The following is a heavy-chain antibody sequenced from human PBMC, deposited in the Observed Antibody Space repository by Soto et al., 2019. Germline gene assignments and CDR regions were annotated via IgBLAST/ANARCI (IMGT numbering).Heavy chain of an antibody. CDR3: ARDYYDSTHSPSGMDV. CDR1: GGSISSYY. D-gene: IGHD3-22*01. V-gene: IGHV4-59*01. CDR2: IYYSGST. Sequence: SETLSLTCTVSGGSISSYYWSWIRQPPGKGLEWIGYIYYSGSTNYNPSLKSRVTISVDTSKNQFSLKLSSVTAADTAVYYCARDYYDSTHSPSGMDVWGQGTTVTVSS. J-gene: IGHJ6*02.